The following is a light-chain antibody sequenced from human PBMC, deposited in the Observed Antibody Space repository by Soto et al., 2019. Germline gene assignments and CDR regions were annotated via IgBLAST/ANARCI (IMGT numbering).Light chain of an antibody. CDR3: QQYGRSPPEFT. CDR2: GAS. J-gene: IGKJ3*01. Sequence: ENVLTQSPGTLSLSAGERATLSCRASQTISSNYLAWYQPKPGQAPRLLIFGASYRATGIPDRFSGSGSGTDFTLTISRLVPEDFAVYYCQQYGRSPPEFTFGPGTKVDIK. V-gene: IGKV3-20*01. CDR1: QTISSNY.